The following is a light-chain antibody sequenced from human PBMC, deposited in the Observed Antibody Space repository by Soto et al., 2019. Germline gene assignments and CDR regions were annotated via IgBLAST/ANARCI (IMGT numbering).Light chain of an antibody. CDR3: SSYTSRSTPV. CDR1: TSDVGTYKY. CDR2: EVS. V-gene: IGLV2-14*01. J-gene: IGLJ2*01. Sequence: QSVLTQPASVSGSPGQSITISCTGTTSDVGTYKYVSWYQQHPGKAPKLIIYEVSNRPSGVSNRFSGSKSGNTASLTISGLQAEDEADYFCSSYTSRSTPVFGGGTKLTVL.